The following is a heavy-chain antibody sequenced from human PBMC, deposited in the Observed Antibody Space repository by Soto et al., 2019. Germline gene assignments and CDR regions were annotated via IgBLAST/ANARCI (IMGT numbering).Heavy chain of an antibody. CDR3: ARDLAGAAY. CDR2: XHHLPXSGST. CDR1: GCIFTKYY. Sequence: XSVKVSCKASGCIFTKYYIHWVRQAPGQVLQWMEIXHHLPXSGSTKYAHKXXGRVTVTXXTSTRTVYLEMSSLRSDDTAVYYCARDLAGAAYWGKGTLVTVYS. J-gene: IGHJ4*02. D-gene: IGHD6-13*01. V-gene: IGHV1-46*01.